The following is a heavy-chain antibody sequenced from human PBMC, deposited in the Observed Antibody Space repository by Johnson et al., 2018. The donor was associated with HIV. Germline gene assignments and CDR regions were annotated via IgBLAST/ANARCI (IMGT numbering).Heavy chain of an antibody. D-gene: IGHD3-22*01. Sequence: VQLVESGGGLVQPGRSLRLSCAASGFTFDEYAMHWVRQAPGKGLEWVSGISWNSGSIGYGDSVKGRFTISRDNAKNSLYLQMNSLRAEDTALYYCAKEGAYYYDSSGYDDAFDIWGQGTMVTVSS. V-gene: IGHV3-9*01. J-gene: IGHJ3*02. CDR1: GFTFDEYA. CDR2: ISWNSGSI. CDR3: AKEGAYYYDSSGYDDAFDI.